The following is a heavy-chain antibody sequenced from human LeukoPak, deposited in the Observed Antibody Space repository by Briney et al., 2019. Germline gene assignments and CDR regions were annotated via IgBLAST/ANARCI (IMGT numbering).Heavy chain of an antibody. D-gene: IGHD4-11*01. CDR3: ARRTTVTIPFGY. V-gene: IGHV4-39*07. CDR2: IYDSGST. Sequence: SETLSLTCTVSGGSIRSSYYYWGWIRQPPGKGLEWIGSIYDSGSTNYNPSLKSRVTISVDKSKNQFSLKLSSVTAADTAVYYCARRTTVTIPFGYWGQGTLVTVSS. J-gene: IGHJ4*02. CDR1: GGSIRSSYYY.